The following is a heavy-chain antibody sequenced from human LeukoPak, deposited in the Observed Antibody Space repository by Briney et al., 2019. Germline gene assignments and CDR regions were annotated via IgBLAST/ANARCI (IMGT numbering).Heavy chain of an antibody. J-gene: IGHJ4*02. V-gene: IGHV1-2*02. CDR2: INPNSGGT. D-gene: IGHD3-3*01. Sequence: ASVKVSCKASGYTFTNYYIHWVRQAPGQGLEWMGGINPNSGGTIYAQTFQGRVTVTRDTSLTTAYMELSRLRSDDTAVYYCARDGETNDFWSPYVPLVFDYWGQGTLVTVSS. CDR1: GYTFTNYY. CDR3: ARDGETNDFWSPYVPLVFDY.